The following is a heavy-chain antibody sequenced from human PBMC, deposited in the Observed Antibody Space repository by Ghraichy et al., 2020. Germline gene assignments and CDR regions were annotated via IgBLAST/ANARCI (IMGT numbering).Heavy chain of an antibody. Sequence: SGPTLVKPTQTLTLTCTFSGFSFNTTGVGVGWIRQPPGKALEWLALIYWDDDKRHSPSLKSRLTITKDSSKNQVVLTMTNMDPVDTGTYYCACKKPHYMAFDMWGQGTMVSVSS. J-gene: IGHJ3*02. CDR3: ACKKPHYMAFDM. D-gene: IGHD4-11*01. CDR1: GFSFNTTGVG. CDR2: IYWDDDK. V-gene: IGHV2-5*02.